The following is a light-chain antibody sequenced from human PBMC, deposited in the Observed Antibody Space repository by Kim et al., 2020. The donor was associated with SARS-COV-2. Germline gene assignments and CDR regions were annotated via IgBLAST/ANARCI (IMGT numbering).Light chain of an antibody. Sequence: VQTVRITCQGDSTRSFYASWYQQKPGQAPVLVIYGKNNRPSGIPDRFSGSSSGNTASLTITGSQAEDEADYYCNSRDSSGNHLVFGGGTQLTVL. CDR2: GKN. CDR3: NSRDSSGNHLV. CDR1: STRSFY. J-gene: IGLJ2*01. V-gene: IGLV3-19*01.